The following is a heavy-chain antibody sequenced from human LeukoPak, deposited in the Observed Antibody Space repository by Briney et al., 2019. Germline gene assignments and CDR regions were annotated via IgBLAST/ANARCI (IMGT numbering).Heavy chain of an antibody. V-gene: IGHV3-15*01. CDR2: IKSKTDGGTT. J-gene: IGHJ4*02. CDR1: GFTFSNAW. Sequence: KSGGSLRLSCAASGFTFSNAWMSWVRQAPGKGLEWVGRIKSKTDGGTTDYAAPVKGRFTISRDDSKNTLYLQMNSLKTEDTAVYYCTTSQSGHLVIEGVGYDYWGQGTLVTVSS. D-gene: IGHD3-9*01. CDR3: TTSQSGHLVIEGVGYDY.